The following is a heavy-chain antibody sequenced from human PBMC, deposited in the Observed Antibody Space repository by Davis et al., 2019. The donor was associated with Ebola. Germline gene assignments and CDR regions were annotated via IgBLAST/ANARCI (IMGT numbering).Heavy chain of an antibody. CDR3: ARAAYCSGGSCHFYGMDV. J-gene: IGHJ6*04. CDR2: ISWSSGSI. CDR1: GFTFDDYA. Sequence: GGSLRLSCAASGFTFDDYAMHWVRHAPGKGLEWVSGISWSSGSIGYADSVKGRFTISRDNAKNSLYLQLNSLRAEDTAVYYCARAAYCSGGSCHFYGMDVWGKGTTVTVSS. V-gene: IGHV3-9*01. D-gene: IGHD2-15*01.